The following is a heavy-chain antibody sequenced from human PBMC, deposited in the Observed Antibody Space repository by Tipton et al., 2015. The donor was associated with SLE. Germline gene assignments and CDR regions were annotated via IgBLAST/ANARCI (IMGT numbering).Heavy chain of an antibody. J-gene: IGHJ2*01. V-gene: IGHV3-23*01. CDR3: VNRSFTIFGVVTYWYFDL. Sequence: SLRLSCSASGFTFGSYSMIWVRQAPGKGLEWVSSISGDSTSRNYADSVKGRFTISRDNTKNTLYLQMNNLRVEDTAVYHCVNRSFTIFGVVTYWYFDLWGRGTLVTVSS. CDR2: ISGDSTSR. D-gene: IGHD3-3*01. CDR1: GFTFGSYS.